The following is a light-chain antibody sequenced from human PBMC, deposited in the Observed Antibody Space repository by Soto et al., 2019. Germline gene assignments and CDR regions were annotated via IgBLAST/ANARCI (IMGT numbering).Light chain of an antibody. CDR2: EVT. CDR3: SSFASSNTWV. J-gene: IGLJ3*02. CDR1: GMDVGAYNY. V-gene: IGLV2-8*01. Sequence: QSVLTQPPSASGSPGQSVTISAPGTGMDVGAYNYVSWYQQHAGKAPKLVIYEVTKRPSGVPDRFSGSKSANTASLTVSGLQAEDEADYYCSSFASSNTWVFGGGTKLTVL.